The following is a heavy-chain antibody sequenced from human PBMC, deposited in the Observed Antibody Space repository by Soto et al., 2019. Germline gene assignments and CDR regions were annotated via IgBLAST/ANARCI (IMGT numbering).Heavy chain of an antibody. V-gene: IGHV4-31*03. Sequence: SETLSLTCTVSGDSISSGGYYWSWIRQHPGKGLEWIGYIYYSGSTYYNPSLKSRVTISVDTSKNQFSLKLSSVTAADTAVYYCARVLGCSSTSCQNWFDPWGQGTLVTVSS. CDR1: GDSISSGGYY. J-gene: IGHJ5*02. CDR3: ARVLGCSSTSCQNWFDP. D-gene: IGHD2-2*01. CDR2: IYYSGST.